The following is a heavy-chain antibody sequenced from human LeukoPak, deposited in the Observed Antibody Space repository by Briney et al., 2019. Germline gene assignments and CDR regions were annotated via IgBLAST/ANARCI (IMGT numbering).Heavy chain of an antibody. CDR3: ARDRIVVVPAAMDYYYYGMDV. V-gene: IGHV4-4*02. CDR2: IYHSGST. J-gene: IGHJ6*04. CDR1: GGSISSSNW. D-gene: IGHD2-2*01. Sequence: SETLSLTCAVSGGSISSSNWWSLVRQPPGKGLEWIGEIYHSGSTNYNPSLKSRVTISVDKSKNQFSLKLSSVTAADTAVYYCARDRIVVVPAAMDYYYYGMDVWGKGTTVTVSS.